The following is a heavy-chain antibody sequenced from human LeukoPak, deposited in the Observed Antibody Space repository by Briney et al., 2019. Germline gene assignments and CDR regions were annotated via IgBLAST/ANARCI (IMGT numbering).Heavy chain of an antibody. D-gene: IGHD5-12*01. V-gene: IGHV4-4*07. CDR3: ARGLRLYSGYDFLRY. CDR1: GGSINFYY. J-gene: IGHJ4*02. CDR2: IYSTGST. Sequence: SETLSLTCTVSGGSINFYYWSWIWQPAGKGLEWIGRIYSTGSTNYSPSLKSRVTISVGTSKNQFSLKLSSVTAADTAVYYCARGLRLYSGYDFLRYWGQGTLVTVSS.